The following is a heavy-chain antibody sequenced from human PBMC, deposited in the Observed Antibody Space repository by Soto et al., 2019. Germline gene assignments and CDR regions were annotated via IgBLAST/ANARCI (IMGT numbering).Heavy chain of an antibody. Sequence: QITLKESGPTQVNPTQTLTLTCSFSGFSLNTDGEGVGWVRQPPGEALEWLALIYWDDDERYSPSLKTRLTIPKDPAKNQVVLIMTNMDPVDTATYYCAHSRHLITEDAQVGDFDYWGQGTLVTVSS. CDR2: IYWDDDE. CDR1: GFSLNTDGEG. D-gene: IGHD3-10*01. V-gene: IGHV2-5*02. CDR3: AHSRHLITEDAQVGDFDY. J-gene: IGHJ4*02.